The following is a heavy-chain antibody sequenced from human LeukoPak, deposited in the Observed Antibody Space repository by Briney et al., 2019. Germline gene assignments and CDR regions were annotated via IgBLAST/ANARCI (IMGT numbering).Heavy chain of an antibody. Sequence: TGGSLRLSCAASGFTFNNAWMSWVRQAPGKGLEWVGRIKSKTDGGTTDYAAPVKGRFTISRDDSKNTLYLQMNSLKTEDTAVYYCTTDPAISCYILPICFDYWGRGTLVTVSS. V-gene: IGHV3-15*01. CDR3: TTDPAISCYILPICFDY. J-gene: IGHJ4*02. CDR2: IKSKTDGGTT. D-gene: IGHD2-15*01. CDR1: GFTFNNAW.